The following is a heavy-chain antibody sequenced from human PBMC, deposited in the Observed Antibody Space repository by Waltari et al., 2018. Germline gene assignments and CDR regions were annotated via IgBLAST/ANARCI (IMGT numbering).Heavy chain of an antibody. CDR3: ASPSDTAMGLGGMDV. D-gene: IGHD5-18*01. Sequence: QVQLVQSGSEFKKPGASVRVSCKASGNPFISYVMNWNRQAPGQGLGWMGWINTNTGNPTYAQGFTGRFVFSLDTSVSTAYLQISSLKAEDTAVYYCASPSDTAMGLGGMDVWGQGTTVTVSS. CDR2: INTNTGNP. CDR1: GNPFISYV. V-gene: IGHV7-4-1*02. J-gene: IGHJ6*02.